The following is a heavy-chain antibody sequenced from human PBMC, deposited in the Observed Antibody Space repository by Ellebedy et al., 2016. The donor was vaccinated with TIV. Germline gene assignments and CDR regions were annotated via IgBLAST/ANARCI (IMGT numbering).Heavy chain of an antibody. D-gene: IGHD3-10*01. Sequence: GESLKISCAASGFTFSTYIMNWVRQAPGKGLEWVSVIYSGGSTYYADSVKGRFTISRDNSKNTLYLQMNSLRAEDTAVYYCARSYYYGSGSYYRGYYYYAMDVWGQGTTVTVSS. CDR2: IYSGGST. CDR3: ARSYYYGSGSYYRGYYYYAMDV. CDR1: GFTFSTYI. J-gene: IGHJ6*02. V-gene: IGHV3-66*01.